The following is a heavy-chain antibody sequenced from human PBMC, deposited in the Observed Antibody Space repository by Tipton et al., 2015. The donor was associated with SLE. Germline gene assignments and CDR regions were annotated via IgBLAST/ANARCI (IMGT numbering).Heavy chain of an antibody. D-gene: IGHD6-19*01. Sequence: SGFTFSSYGMHWVRQAPGKGLEWVAFIRYDGSNKYYADSVKGRFTISRDNSKNTLYLQMNSLRAEDTAVYYCAKDLSIAVAGTPGWFDPWGQGTLVTVSS. CDR2: IRYDGSNK. CDR1: GFTFSSYG. CDR3: AKDLSIAVAGTPGWFDP. J-gene: IGHJ5*02. V-gene: IGHV3-30*02.